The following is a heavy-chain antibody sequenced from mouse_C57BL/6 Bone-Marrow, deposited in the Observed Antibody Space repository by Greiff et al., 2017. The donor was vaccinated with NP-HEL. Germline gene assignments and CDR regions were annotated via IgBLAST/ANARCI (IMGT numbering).Heavy chain of an antibody. CDR3: ARSSYGNYAY. Sequence: QVQLQQPGAELVRPGSSVKLSCKASGYTFTSYWMDWVKQRPGQGLEWIGNIYPSDSETNYNQKFKDKATLTVDKSSSTAYMQLSSLTSEDSAVYYCARSSYGNYAYWGQGTLVTVSA. CDR2: IYPSDSET. J-gene: IGHJ3*01. CDR1: GYTFTSYW. V-gene: IGHV1-61*01. D-gene: IGHD2-10*01.